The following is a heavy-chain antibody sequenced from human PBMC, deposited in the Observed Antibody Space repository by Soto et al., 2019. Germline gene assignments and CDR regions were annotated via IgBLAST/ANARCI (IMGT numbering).Heavy chain of an antibody. D-gene: IGHD1-26*01. CDR1: GYTFTSYG. Sequence: ASVKVSCKASGYTFTSYGISWVRQAPGQGLEWMGIINPSGGSTSYAQKFQGRVTMTRDTSTSTVYMELSSLRSEDTAVYYCARDIVGATGAFDIWGQGTMVTVSS. CDR2: INPSGGST. CDR3: ARDIVGATGAFDI. V-gene: IGHV1-46*03. J-gene: IGHJ3*02.